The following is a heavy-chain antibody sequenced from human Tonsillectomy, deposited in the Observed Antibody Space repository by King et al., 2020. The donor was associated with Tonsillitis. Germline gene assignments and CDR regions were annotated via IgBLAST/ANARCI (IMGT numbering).Heavy chain of an antibody. Sequence: VQLQESGPGLVKPSETLSLTCTVSGGSISSYYWSWIRQPPGKGLEWIGYIYYSGSTNYNPSLKSRVTISVDTPKNQFSLKLSSVTAADTAVYYCARIQLDYGGNQNWFDPWGQGTLVTVSS. J-gene: IGHJ5*02. CDR2: IYYSGST. V-gene: IGHV4-59*08. D-gene: IGHD4-23*01. CDR3: ARIQLDYGGNQNWFDP. CDR1: GGSISSYY.